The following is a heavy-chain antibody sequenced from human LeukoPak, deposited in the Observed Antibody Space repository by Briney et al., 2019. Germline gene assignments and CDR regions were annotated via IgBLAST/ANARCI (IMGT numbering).Heavy chain of an antibody. CDR1: GDSVSGISFY. CDR3: ARASLRTLDY. CDR2: IQYSGST. D-gene: IGHD4-17*01. J-gene: IGHJ4*02. Sequence: SETLSLTCTVSGDSVSGISFYWSWIRQPPGKGLQYIGYIQYSGSTNYNPSLKSRVTISVDTSKNQFSLKLSSVTAADTAVYYCARASLRTLDYWGQGTLVTVSS. V-gene: IGHV4-61*01.